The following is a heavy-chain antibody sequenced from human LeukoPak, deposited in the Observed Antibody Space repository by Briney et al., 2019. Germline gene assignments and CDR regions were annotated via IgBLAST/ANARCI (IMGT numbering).Heavy chain of an antibody. CDR2: IYYSGST. Sequence: LETLSLTCSVSGGSLRSNYWSLIRQPPGKGREWVGNIYYSGSTNYNPSLKSRVTISVDTSKNQFFLKLSSVTAADTPVYYCARAKEGLRGAFDIWGQGTMVTVTS. D-gene: IGHD4-17*01. J-gene: IGHJ3*02. CDR1: GGSLRSNY. V-gene: IGHV4-59*12. CDR3: ARAKEGLRGAFDI.